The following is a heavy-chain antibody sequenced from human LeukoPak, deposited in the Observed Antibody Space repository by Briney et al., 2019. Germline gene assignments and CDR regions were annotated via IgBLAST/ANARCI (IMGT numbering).Heavy chain of an antibody. CDR3: ARDLEGNGDSPDI. CDR1: GYTFTYFG. V-gene: IGHV1-18*01. J-gene: IGHJ3*02. D-gene: IGHD4-17*01. CDR2: ISTYNGNA. Sequence: GASVKVSCKTSGYTFTYFGITWVRQAPGQGLEWMGWISTYNGNAKYAQNLQGRVTMTTGTSTTTVYMELRSLRSDDTAVYYCARDLEGNGDSPDIWGQGTMVTVSS.